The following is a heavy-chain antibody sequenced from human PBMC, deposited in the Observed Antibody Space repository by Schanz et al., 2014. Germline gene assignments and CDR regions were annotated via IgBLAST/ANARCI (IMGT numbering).Heavy chain of an antibody. V-gene: IGHV3-66*01. J-gene: IGHJ3*02. D-gene: IGHD3-10*01. CDR1: GFTVSANY. CDR3: AKAKSGAHGAFDI. Sequence: EVQVVESGGGLVQPGGSLRLSCAVSGFTVSANYMIWVRQPPGKGLEWVSVIYSGGSTYYADSVKGRFTISRDNSKNTLYVQMNSLRAEDTAVYYCAKAKSGAHGAFDIWGQGTMVTVSS. CDR2: IYSGGST.